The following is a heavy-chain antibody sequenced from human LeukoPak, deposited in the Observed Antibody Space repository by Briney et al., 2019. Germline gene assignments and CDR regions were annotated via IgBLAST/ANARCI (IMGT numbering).Heavy chain of an antibody. CDR2: IYYSGST. V-gene: IGHV4-31*03. CDR1: GGSISSGGYY. J-gene: IGHJ4*02. CDR3: ARRGDGYNYFDY. Sequence: PSETLSLTCTVSGGSISSGGYYWSWIRQHPGKGLEWIGYIYYSGSTYYNPSLKSRVTISVDTSKNQFSLKLSFVTAADTAVYYCARRGDGYNYFDYWGQGTLVTVSS. D-gene: IGHD5-24*01.